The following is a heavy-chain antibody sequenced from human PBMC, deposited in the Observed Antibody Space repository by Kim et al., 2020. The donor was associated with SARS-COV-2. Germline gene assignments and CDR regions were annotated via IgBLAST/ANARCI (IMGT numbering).Heavy chain of an antibody. V-gene: IGHV5-10-1*01. CDR3: ARPGLYTWFDS. Sequence: NYNPSFQGHVTLSADKSISTAYLQWGRLKASDTAMYYCARPGLYTWFDSWGQGTLVTVSS. J-gene: IGHJ5*01.